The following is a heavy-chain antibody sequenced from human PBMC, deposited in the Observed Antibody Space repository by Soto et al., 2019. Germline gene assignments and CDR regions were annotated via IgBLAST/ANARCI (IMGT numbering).Heavy chain of an antibody. D-gene: IGHD3-3*01. CDR1: GDSVSSNSAA. V-gene: IGHV6-1*01. J-gene: IGHJ6*03. Sequence: KQSQTLSLTCAISGDSVSSNSAAWNWIRQSPSRGLEWLGRTYYRSKWYNDYAVSVKSRITINPDTSKNQFSLQLNSVTPEDTAVYYCARAGYDFWSGYRYYYYYMDVWGKGTTVTVSS. CDR2: TYYRSKWYN. CDR3: ARAGYDFWSGYRYYYYYMDV.